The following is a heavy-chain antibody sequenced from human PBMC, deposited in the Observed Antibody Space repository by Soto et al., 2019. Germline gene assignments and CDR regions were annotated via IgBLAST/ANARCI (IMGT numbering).Heavy chain of an antibody. CDR1: GFTFSSYW. D-gene: IGHD2-15*01. CDR3: AILGSYCSGASCYYFDY. V-gene: IGHV3-74*01. Sequence: GGSLRLSCAASGFTFSSYWMHWVRQAPGKGLVWVSRINSEGSSTSYADSVKGRFTISRDNAKNTLYLQMNSLRAEDTAVYYCAILGSYCSGASCYYFDYWGQRTLVTVSS. J-gene: IGHJ4*02. CDR2: INSEGSST.